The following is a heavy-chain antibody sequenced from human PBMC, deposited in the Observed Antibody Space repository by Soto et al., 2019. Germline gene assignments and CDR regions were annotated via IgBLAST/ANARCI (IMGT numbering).Heavy chain of an antibody. V-gene: IGHV1-69*12. Sequence: QVQLVQSGAEVKKPGSSVKVSCKASGGTFSSYAISWVRQAPGQGLEWMGGIIPIFGTANYAQKFQGRVTITADDSTSXAXXELSSLRSEDTAVYYCARDLYASSGYHGDPYYFDSWGQGTLVTVSS. J-gene: IGHJ4*02. CDR3: ARDLYASSGYHGDPYYFDS. CDR1: GGTFSSYA. D-gene: IGHD3-22*01. CDR2: IIPIFGTA.